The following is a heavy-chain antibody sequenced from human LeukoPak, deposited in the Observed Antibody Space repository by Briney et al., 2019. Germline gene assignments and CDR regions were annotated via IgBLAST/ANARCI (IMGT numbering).Heavy chain of an antibody. J-gene: IGHJ3*01. D-gene: IGHD3-10*01. CDR2: FDPEDGET. Sequence: ASVKVSCKVSGYTLTELSMHWVRQAPGKGLEWMGGFDPEDGETIYAQKFQGRATMTEDTSTDTAYMELSSLRSEDTAVYYCATDPTMVRGVNLWGQGTMVTVSS. CDR1: GYTLTELS. V-gene: IGHV1-24*01. CDR3: ATDPTMVRGVNL.